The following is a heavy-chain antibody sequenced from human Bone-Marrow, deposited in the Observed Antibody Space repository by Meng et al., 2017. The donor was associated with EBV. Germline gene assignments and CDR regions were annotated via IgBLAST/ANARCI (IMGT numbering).Heavy chain of an antibody. CDR1: GGSFSGYY. J-gene: IGHJ4*02. D-gene: IGHD2-2*01. CDR3: ARIRVPAALDY. V-gene: IGHV4-34*02. Sequence: QVQLQQWGAGLLKPSETLSLTCAVYGGSFSGYYWSWIRQPPGKGLEWIGEINHSGSTNYNPSLKSRVTISVDKSKNQFSLKLSSVTAADTAVYYCARIRVPAALDYWGQGTLVTVSS. CDR2: INHSGST.